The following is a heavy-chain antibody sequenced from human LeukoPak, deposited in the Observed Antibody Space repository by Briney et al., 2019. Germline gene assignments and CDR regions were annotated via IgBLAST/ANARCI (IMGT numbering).Heavy chain of an antibody. CDR1: GFTFDDYA. D-gene: IGHD6-19*01. J-gene: IGHJ4*02. Sequence: PGGSLRLSCAASGFTFDDYAMHWVRQAPGKSLERVSGISWNSGSIGYADSVKGRFTVSRDNAKNSLYLQMNSLRAEDTAVYYCARSNGWVSYWGQGTLVTVSS. V-gene: IGHV3-9*01. CDR3: ARSNGWVSY. CDR2: ISWNSGSI.